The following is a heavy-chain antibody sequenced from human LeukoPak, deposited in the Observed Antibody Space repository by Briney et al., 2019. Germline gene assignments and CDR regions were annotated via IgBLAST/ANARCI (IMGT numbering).Heavy chain of an antibody. Sequence: SETLSLTCTVSGGSISSYYWSWIRQPPGKGLEWIGYIYYSGSTNYNPSLKSRVIISVDTSKNQFSLKLSSVTAADTAVYYCARQESVGATIDYWGQGTLVTVSS. CDR1: GGSISSYY. D-gene: IGHD1-26*01. J-gene: IGHJ4*02. CDR2: IYYSGST. V-gene: IGHV4-59*01. CDR3: ARQESVGATIDY.